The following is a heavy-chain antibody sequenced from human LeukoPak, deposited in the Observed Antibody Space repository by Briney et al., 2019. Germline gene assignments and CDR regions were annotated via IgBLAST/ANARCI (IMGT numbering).Heavy chain of an antibody. Sequence: SETLSLTCTVSAYSINSGCYWGWIRQPPGKGLEWIGTIYHSGSTYYNPSLKSRVTISLDTSKNQFSPKLRSVTAADTAVYYCTKTQGSANYDAFDMWGQGTMVTVSS. J-gene: IGHJ3*02. CDR3: TKTQGSANYDAFDM. V-gene: IGHV4-38-2*02. CDR2: IYHSGST. CDR1: AYSINSGCY. D-gene: IGHD1-7*01.